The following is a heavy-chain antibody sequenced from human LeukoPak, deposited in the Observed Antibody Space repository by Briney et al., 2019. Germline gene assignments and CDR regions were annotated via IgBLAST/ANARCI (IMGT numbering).Heavy chain of an antibody. Sequence: PGGSLRLSCAASGFTFSDYYMSWIRQAPGKGLEWVSYISSSGSTIYYADSVKGRFTISRDNAKNSLYLQMNSLRAEDTAVYYCASTLVVVTAIEAFDIWGQGTMVTVSS. CDR2: ISSSGSTI. CDR3: ASTLVVVTAIEAFDI. D-gene: IGHD2-21*02. J-gene: IGHJ3*02. CDR1: GFTFSDYY. V-gene: IGHV3-11*01.